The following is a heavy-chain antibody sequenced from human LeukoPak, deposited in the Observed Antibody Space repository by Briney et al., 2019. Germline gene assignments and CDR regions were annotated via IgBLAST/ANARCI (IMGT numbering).Heavy chain of an antibody. CDR1: GESFSAYF. V-gene: IGHV4-34*01. CDR2: INHRGSS. CDR3: ARGSSFDGYCSAGACDAGYYDS. J-gene: IGHJ4*02. Sequence: PSDTLSLTCAVYGESFSAYFWNWIRQAPGKPLEYIGEINHRGSSHYNPSLKTRVTLAVDTSKNQFSLRLTSVTAADTAVYFCARGSSFDGYCSAGACDAGYYDSWGQGTPVTVSS. D-gene: IGHD2-15*01.